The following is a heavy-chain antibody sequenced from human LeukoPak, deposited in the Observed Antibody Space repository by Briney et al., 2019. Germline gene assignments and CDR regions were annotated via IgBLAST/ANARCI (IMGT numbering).Heavy chain of an antibody. V-gene: IGHV1-24*01. Sequence: GASVKVSCKVSGYTLTELSMHWVRQAPGKGLEWMGGFDPEDGETIYAQKFQGRVTMTEDTSTDTAYMELSSLRSEDTAVYYCATFLEVVAATPAADAFDIWGQGTMVTVSS. CDR3: ATFLEVVAATPAADAFDI. CDR1: GYTLTELS. CDR2: FDPEDGET. D-gene: IGHD2-15*01. J-gene: IGHJ3*02.